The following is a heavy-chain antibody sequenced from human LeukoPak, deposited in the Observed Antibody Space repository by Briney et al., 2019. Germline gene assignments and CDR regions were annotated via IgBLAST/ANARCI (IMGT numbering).Heavy chain of an antibody. V-gene: IGHV4-39*01. CDR3: ARQLPTAAADTRGYFDY. CDR2: LFYGENT. Sequence: PSETLSLTCTVSGYSISPISSSTYYWGWIRQAPGKGLEWIGSLFYGENTHYNPSLKSRATLSVDSSKNQFSLKLTSVTAADAAVYFCARQLPTAAADTRGYFDYWGQGTVVTVSS. CDR1: GYSISPISSSTYY. D-gene: IGHD6-25*01. J-gene: IGHJ4*02.